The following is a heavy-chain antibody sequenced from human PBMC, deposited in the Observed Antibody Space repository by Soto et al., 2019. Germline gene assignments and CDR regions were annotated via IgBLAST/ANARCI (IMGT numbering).Heavy chain of an antibody. Sequence: QVQLVQSGAEVKKPGASVKVSCKASGYTFTSYAMHWVRQAPGQRLEWMGWINAGNGNTKFSQKFQGRVTITRDTSASTAYMELSSLRSEDTAVYYCERDKWMPLLATIDAFDIWGQGTMVTVSS. CDR2: INAGNGNT. CDR3: ERDKWMPLLATIDAFDI. V-gene: IGHV1-3*01. J-gene: IGHJ3*02. CDR1: GYTFTSYA. D-gene: IGHD5-12*01.